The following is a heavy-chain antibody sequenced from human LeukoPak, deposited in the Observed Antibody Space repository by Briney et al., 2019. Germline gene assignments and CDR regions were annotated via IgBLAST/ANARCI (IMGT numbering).Heavy chain of an antibody. D-gene: IGHD3-22*01. CDR3: ARGPATLRPHSSGYRAHPLRAFDI. V-gene: IGHV4-39*07. CDR2: IYYSGST. J-gene: IGHJ3*02. CDR1: GGSVSSSSYY. Sequence: SETLSLTCTVSGGSVSSSSYYWGWIRQPPGKGLEWIGSIYYSGSTYYNPSLKSRVTISVDTSKNQFSLKLSSVTAADTAVYYCARGPATLRPHSSGYRAHPLRAFDIWGQGTMVTVSS.